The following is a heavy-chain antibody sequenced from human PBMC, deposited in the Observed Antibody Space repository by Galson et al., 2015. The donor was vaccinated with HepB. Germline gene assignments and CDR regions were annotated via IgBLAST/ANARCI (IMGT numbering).Heavy chain of an antibody. Sequence: SLRLSCAASGFTFSTYWMSWVRQAPGKGLEWVGNINQDGTFGYYRETMKGRFTISRDNSKNSLFLQMNSLRVEDTAVYYCARDPIGQGSAFRNFDYWGQGTLVTVSS. J-gene: IGHJ4*02. CDR3: ARDPIGQGSAFRNFDY. CDR2: INQDGTFG. V-gene: IGHV3-7*03. D-gene: IGHD2/OR15-2a*01. CDR1: GFTFSTYW.